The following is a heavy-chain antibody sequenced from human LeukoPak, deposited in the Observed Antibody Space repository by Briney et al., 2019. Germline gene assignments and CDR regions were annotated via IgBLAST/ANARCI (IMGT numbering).Heavy chain of an antibody. CDR3: ARVVTYYYDSSGHDY. Sequence: PGGALRLSCAAHGFTSTNAWMSWVRQAPGKGLEWVGRIKTKADGGTTDYAAPVKGRFTISRDDSKNMLYLQMNSLKTEDTAVYYCARVVTYYYDSSGHDYWGQGTLVTVSS. D-gene: IGHD3-22*01. CDR1: GFTSTNAW. CDR2: IKTKADGGTT. J-gene: IGHJ4*02. V-gene: IGHV3-15*01.